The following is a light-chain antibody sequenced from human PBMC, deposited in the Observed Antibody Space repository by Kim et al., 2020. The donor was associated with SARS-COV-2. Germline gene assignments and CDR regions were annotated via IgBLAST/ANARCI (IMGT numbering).Light chain of an antibody. CDR2: NKD. CDR3: GSRDSSGRHRL. J-gene: IGLJ2*01. CDR1: SLRRYF. V-gene: IGLV3-19*01. Sequence: SSELTQDPAVSVALGQTVRITCQGDSLRRYFASWYQQKAGQAPILVIYNKDNRPSAIPERFSGSGSGTTASLTITGAQAEDEADYYCGSRDSSGRHRLFGGGTQLTVL.